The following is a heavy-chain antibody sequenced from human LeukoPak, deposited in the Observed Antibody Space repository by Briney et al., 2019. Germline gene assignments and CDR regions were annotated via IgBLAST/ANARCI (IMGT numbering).Heavy chain of an antibody. CDR2: IRYDGSNK. CDR3: ARAHTAAAGPFDY. V-gene: IGHV3-30*02. D-gene: IGHD6-13*01. CDR1: GFTFSSYG. J-gene: IGHJ4*02. Sequence: GGSLRLSCAASGFTFSSYGMHWVRQAPGKGLEWVAFIRYDGSNKYYADSVKGRFTISRDNAKNSLSLQMNSLRAEDTAVYYCARAHTAAAGPFDYWGQGTLVTVSS.